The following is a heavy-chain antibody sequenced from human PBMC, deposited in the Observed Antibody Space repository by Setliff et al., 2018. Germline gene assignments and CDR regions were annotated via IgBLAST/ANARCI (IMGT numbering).Heavy chain of an antibody. CDR2: INPNSGGT. Sequence: ASVKVSCKASGYTFTGYYMHWVRQAPGQGLEWMGRINPNSGGTNYAQKFQGRVTMTRDTSISTVYMELSSLTSEDTAIYYCARGDVYSGSYYHFDYWGQGTLVTVSS. CDR3: ARGDVYSGSYYHFDY. CDR1: GYTFTGYY. D-gene: IGHD1-26*01. J-gene: IGHJ4*02. V-gene: IGHV1-2*06.